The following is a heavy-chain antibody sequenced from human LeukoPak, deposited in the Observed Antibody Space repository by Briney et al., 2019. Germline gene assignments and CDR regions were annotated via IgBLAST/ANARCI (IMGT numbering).Heavy chain of an antibody. Sequence: GGSRLSCGGSGFALKSYSLTWVRQAPGKGLEWVSSISSTSAYIHYADSVKGRFTISRDNVDNVVYLEMNGLRAEDTATYYCARVAVSGPTGWFDSWGQGTLVIVSS. J-gene: IGHJ5*01. CDR3: ARVAVSGPTGWFDS. CDR1: GFALKSYS. CDR2: ISSTSAYI. D-gene: IGHD2-8*02. V-gene: IGHV3-21*01.